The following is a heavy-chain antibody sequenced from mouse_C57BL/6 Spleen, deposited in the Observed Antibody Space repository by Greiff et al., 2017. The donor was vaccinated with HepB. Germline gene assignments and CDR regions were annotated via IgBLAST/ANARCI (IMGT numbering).Heavy chain of an antibody. J-gene: IGHJ4*01. CDR1: GFNIKDYY. CDR2: IDPEDGET. CDR3: AGGTVVAHYAMDY. Sequence: EVKLMESGAELVKPGASVKLSCTASGFNIKDYYMHWVKQRAEQGLEWIGRIDPEDGETKYAPKFQGKATITADTSSNTAYLQLSSLTSEDTAVYYCAGGTVVAHYAMDYWGQGTSVTVSS. D-gene: IGHD1-1*01. V-gene: IGHV14-2*01.